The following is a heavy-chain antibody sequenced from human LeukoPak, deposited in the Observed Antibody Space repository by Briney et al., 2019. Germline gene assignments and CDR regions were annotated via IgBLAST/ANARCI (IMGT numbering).Heavy chain of an antibody. Sequence: GGSLRLSCAASGFNFDDSAMTWVRQAPGKGLEWVSGINWNGGSTGYADSVKGRFTISRDNAKNSLYLQMNSLRAEDTALYYCARDGVAVAGTRGSWFDPWGQGTLVTVSS. CDR2: INWNGGST. D-gene: IGHD6-19*01. CDR1: GFNFDDSA. CDR3: ARDGVAVAGTRGSWFDP. J-gene: IGHJ5*02. V-gene: IGHV3-20*04.